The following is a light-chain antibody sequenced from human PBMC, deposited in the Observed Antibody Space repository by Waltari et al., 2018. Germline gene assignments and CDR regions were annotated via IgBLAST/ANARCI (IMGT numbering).Light chain of an antibody. CDR3: QVWDVESDHVF. V-gene: IGLV3-21*01. J-gene: IGLJ7*01. CDR1: YFGTED. Sequence: SYGLTQPPSVSVSPGQTARITCGGDYFGTEDVTWYQQKPPQAPLLVIYTNSARPSGIPDRFSGSRSGNTATLIIGGVEAGDEAEYYCQVWDVESDHVFFGGGTRLTVL. CDR2: TNS.